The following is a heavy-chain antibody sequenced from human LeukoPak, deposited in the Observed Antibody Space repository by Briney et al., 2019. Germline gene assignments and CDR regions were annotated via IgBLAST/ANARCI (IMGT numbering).Heavy chain of an antibody. D-gene: IGHD3-22*01. V-gene: IGHV3-15*01. CDR2: IKSKTDGGTT. CDR1: GFTFSNAW. Sequence: GGSLRLSCAASGFTFSNAWMSWVRQAPGKGLEWVGRIKSKTDGGTTDYAAPVKGRFTISRDDSKNTLYLQMNSLKTEDTAVYYCTTEPLDSSGYYVFEYWGQGTLVTVSS. J-gene: IGHJ4*02. CDR3: TTEPLDSSGYYVFEY.